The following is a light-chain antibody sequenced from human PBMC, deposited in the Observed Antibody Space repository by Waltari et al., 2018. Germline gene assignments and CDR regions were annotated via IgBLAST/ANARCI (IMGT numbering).Light chain of an antibody. CDR2: GAS. J-gene: IGKJ2*01. CDR1: QRIGRN. V-gene: IGKV3-15*01. Sequence: ETLMTQSPATLSVSPGERATLSCRASQRIGRNLAWYQQKPGQAPKLLIYGASTRAAGVPIRFSGSGSGTEFTLTINSLQSEDFAVYYCQQFNDWPPYTFGQGTKLELK. CDR3: QQFNDWPPYT.